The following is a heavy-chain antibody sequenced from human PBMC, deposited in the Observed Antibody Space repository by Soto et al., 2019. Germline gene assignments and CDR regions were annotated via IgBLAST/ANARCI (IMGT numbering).Heavy chain of an antibody. D-gene: IGHD2-21*01. CDR3: AQDRGWGVVSPSHDY. V-gene: IGHV3-23*01. CDR1: GFTFRNFV. Sequence: EVQLLESGGGIVQPGGSLRVSCVASGFTFRNFVMSWVRQAPGKGLEWVSAIRGTGGETFYADSVKGRFTISRDNSKNTLYLQMIRLRDEDTALYCCAQDRGWGVVSPSHDYWGQGTLVTVSS. CDR2: IRGTGGET. J-gene: IGHJ4*02.